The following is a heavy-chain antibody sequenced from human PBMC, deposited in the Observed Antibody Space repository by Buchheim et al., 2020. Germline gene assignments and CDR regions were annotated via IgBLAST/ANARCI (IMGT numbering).Heavy chain of an antibody. D-gene: IGHD2-2*01. CDR1: GYTFTNYA. V-gene: IGHV1-3*01. CDR3: ARGAPVHHCSSTTCYLSGMGV. Sequence: QVQLVQSGAEVKKPGASVKVSCKASGYTFTNYAMHWVRQAPGQRLEWMGWINAGNGNTKYSQNSQDRVTITRDTSERTAYMELSSLRSQDTAVYYCARGAPVHHCSSTTCYLSGMGVWGQGTT. J-gene: IGHJ6*02. CDR2: INAGNGNT.